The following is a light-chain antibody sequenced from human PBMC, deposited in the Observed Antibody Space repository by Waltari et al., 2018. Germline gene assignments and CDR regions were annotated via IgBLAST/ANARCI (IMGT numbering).Light chain of an antibody. J-gene: IGLJ2*01. CDR1: SLRSYF. V-gene: IGLV3-19*01. CDR2: GNN. CDR3: SSRDSSGNHLL. Sequence: SSELTQDPAVSVALGQTVTITCQGDSLRSYFASWYQQKPGQAPVIVIYGNNNRPSGIPDRFSGSSTGYTDSLTITGAQAEDEADYCCSSRDSSGNHLLFGGGTKLTVL.